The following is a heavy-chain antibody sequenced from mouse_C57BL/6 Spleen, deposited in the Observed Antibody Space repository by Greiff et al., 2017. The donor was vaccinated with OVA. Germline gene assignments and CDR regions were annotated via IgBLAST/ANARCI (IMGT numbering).Heavy chain of an antibody. Sequence: QVQLQQSGAELVRPGTSVKVSCKASGYAFTNYLIEWVKQRPGQGLEWIGVINPGSGGTNYNEKFKGKATLTADKSSSTAYMQLSSLTSEDSAVYFCARSSRRDAMDYWGQGTSVTVSS. CDR1: GYAFTNYL. CDR2: INPGSGGT. CDR3: ARSSRRDAMDY. V-gene: IGHV1-54*01. J-gene: IGHJ4*01.